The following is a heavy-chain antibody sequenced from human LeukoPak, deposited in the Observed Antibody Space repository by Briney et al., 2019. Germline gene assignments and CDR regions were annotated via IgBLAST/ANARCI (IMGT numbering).Heavy chain of an antibody. CDR3: ARGYTYFDY. V-gene: IGHV4-34*01. J-gene: IGHJ4*02. D-gene: IGHD1-14*01. CDR2: INHSGST. Sequence: SETLSLTCAVYGGSFSGYYWSWIRQPPGKGLEWIGEINHSGSTNYDPSLKSRVTISVDTSKNQFSLKLSSVTAADTAVYYCARGYTYFDYWGQGTLVTVSS. CDR1: GGSFSGYY.